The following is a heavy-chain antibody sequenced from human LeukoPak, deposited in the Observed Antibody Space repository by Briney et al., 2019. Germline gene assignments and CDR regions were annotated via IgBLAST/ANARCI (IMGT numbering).Heavy chain of an antibody. Sequence: SVRVSCKPFGWTFTPWGLSWVGQAAGQALEWVGYIITYNGNTKYAQKLQGRVTKTTHTYTSPAYMELRNLRSHDTAVYYCARDTKRSRAGWENFGIDSWGQGTMVTVSS. V-gene: IGHV1-18*01. CDR1: GWTFTPWG. J-gene: IGHJ5*01. CDR3: ARDTKRSRAGWENFGIDS. CDR2: IITYNGNT. D-gene: IGHD3-10*01.